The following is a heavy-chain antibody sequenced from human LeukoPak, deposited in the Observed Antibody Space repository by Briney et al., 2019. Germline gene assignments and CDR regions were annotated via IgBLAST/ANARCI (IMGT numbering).Heavy chain of an antibody. V-gene: IGHV1-2*02. CDR2: INPNSGGT. CDR1: GYTFTGYY. CDR3: ARNPVERATTGFDY. D-gene: IGHD5-24*01. Sequence: GASVKVSCKASGYTFTGYYMHWVRQAPGQGLEWMGWINPNSGGTNYAQKFQGRVTMTRDTSISTAYMELSRLRSDDTAVYYCARNPVERATTGFDYWAQGTLVTVS. J-gene: IGHJ4*02.